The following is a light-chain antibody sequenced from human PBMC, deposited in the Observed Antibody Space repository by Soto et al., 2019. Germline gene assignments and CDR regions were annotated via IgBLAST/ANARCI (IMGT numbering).Light chain of an antibody. CDR2: QDS. CDR1: KLGDKY. Sequence: YELTQPPSVSVSPGQTASITCSGDKLGDKYACWYQQKPGQSPVLVIYQDSKRPSGIPERFSGSNSGNTATLTISGTQAMDEADYYCQAWDSSTAVFGGGTKLTVL. V-gene: IGLV3-1*01. J-gene: IGLJ2*01. CDR3: QAWDSSTAV.